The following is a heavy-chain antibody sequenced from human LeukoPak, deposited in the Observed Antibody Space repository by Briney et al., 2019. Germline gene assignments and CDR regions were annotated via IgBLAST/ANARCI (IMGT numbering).Heavy chain of an antibody. CDR3: AREGYCSGGSCYTRAFDP. D-gene: IGHD2-15*01. V-gene: IGHV3-21*01. Sequence: GGSLRLSCAASGFTFSSYSMNWVRQAPGKGLEWVSSISSSSSYIYYADSVKGRFTISRDNAKNSLYLQMNSLRAEDTAVHYCAREGYCSGGSCYTRAFDPWGQGTLVTVSS. J-gene: IGHJ5*02. CDR2: ISSSSSYI. CDR1: GFTFSSYS.